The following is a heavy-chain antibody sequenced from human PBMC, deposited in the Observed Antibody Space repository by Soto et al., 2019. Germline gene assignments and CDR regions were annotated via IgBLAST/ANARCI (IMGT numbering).Heavy chain of an antibody. D-gene: IGHD5-12*01. CDR3: ARGMATFDY. Sequence: PSQTLSPTCTVYGGSISSYYWSWIRQPPGEGLEWIGYIYYSGSTNYNPSLKSRVTISVDTSKIQFSLKLSSVTAADTAVYYCARGMATFDYWGQGTLVTVSS. CDR1: GGSISSYY. V-gene: IGHV4-59*01. CDR2: IYYSGST. J-gene: IGHJ4*02.